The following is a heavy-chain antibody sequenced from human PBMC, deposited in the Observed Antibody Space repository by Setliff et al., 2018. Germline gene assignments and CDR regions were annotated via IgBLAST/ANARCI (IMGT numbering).Heavy chain of an antibody. CDR2: ISAYNGNT. CDR1: GYTFISYD. V-gene: IGHV1-18*01. J-gene: IGHJ4*02. Sequence: GASVKVSCKASGYTFISYDISWVRQAPGQGLEWMGWISAYNGNTNYAQKLQGRVTMTTDTSTSTAYMELRSLRSDDTAVYYCARGDIVLMVYALDYWGQGTLVTVSS. D-gene: IGHD2-8*01. CDR3: ARGDIVLMVYALDY.